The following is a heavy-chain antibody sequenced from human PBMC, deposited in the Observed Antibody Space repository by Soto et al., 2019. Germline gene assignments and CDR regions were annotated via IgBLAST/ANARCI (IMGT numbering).Heavy chain of an antibody. D-gene: IGHD3-3*01. CDR3: AKDGPYYDFWSAPGDYYYYYGMDV. CDR2: ISGSGGST. Sequence: GGSLRLSCAASGFTFSSYAMSWVRQAPGKGLGWVSAISGSGGSTYYADSVKGRFTISRDNSKNTLYLQMNSLRAEDTAVYYCAKDGPYYDFWSAPGDYYYYYGMDVWGQGTTVTVAS. CDR1: GFTFSSYA. V-gene: IGHV3-23*01. J-gene: IGHJ6*02.